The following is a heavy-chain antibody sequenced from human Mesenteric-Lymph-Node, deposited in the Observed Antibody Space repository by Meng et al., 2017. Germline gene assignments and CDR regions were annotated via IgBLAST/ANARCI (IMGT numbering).Heavy chain of an antibody. CDR1: GFTFSSYA. V-gene: IGHV3-30*01. Sequence: GGSLRLSCAASGFTFSSYAMHWVRQAPGKGLEWVAVISYDGSNKYYADSVKGRFTISRDNSKNTLYLQMNSLRAEDTAVYYCARGRFLEWLLPPYYFDYWGQGTLVTVSS. D-gene: IGHD3-3*01. CDR3: ARGRFLEWLLPPYYFDY. J-gene: IGHJ4*02. CDR2: ISYDGSNK.